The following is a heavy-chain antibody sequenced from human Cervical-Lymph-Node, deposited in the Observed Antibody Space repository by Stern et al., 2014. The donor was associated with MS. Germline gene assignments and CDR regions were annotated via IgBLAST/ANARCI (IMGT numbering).Heavy chain of an antibody. CDR2: ISHSGDT. D-gene: IGHD4-17*01. CDR1: GGSISSRY. V-gene: IGHV4-59*08. J-gene: IGHJ4*02. Sequence: QVQLVQSGPGLVKPSETLSLTCAVSGGSISSRYWGWIRQPPGKGLEWIGLISHSGDTKYNPSLKSRVTISLNTSQNPFSLKVTSVTAADTAVYYCARLSTAVDFGGQGTLVTVSS. CDR3: ARLSTAVDF.